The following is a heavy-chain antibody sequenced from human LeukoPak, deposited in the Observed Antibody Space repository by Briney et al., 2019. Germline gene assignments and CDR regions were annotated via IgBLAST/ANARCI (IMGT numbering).Heavy chain of an antibody. CDR1: GFTFSSYG. Sequence: GGSLRLSCAASGFTFSSYGMHWVRQAPGKGLEWVAVISYDGSNKYYADSVKGRFTISRDNAKNSLCLQMNSLRAEDTAVYYCARAEGDYLNYYGMDVWGQGTTVTVSS. CDR2: ISYDGSNK. J-gene: IGHJ6*02. D-gene: IGHD4-17*01. V-gene: IGHV3-30*03. CDR3: ARAEGDYLNYYGMDV.